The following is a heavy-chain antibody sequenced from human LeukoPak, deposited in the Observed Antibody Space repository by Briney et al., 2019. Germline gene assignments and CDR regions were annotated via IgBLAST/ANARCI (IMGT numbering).Heavy chain of an antibody. Sequence: PGGSLRLSCAASGFTVSSNYMSWVRQAPGKGLEWVSVIYSGGSTYYADSVKGRFTLSRDSSKNTLYLQMNSLRADDTAVYYCAKWGDYDVLTGYYVSDFWGQGTLVTVSS. CDR3: AKWGDYDVLTGYYVSDF. D-gene: IGHD3-9*01. CDR2: IYSGGST. J-gene: IGHJ4*02. CDR1: GFTVSSNY. V-gene: IGHV3-53*01.